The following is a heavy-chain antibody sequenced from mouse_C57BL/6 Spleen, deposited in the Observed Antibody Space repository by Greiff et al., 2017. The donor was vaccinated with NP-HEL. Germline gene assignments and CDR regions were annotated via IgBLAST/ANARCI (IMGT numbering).Heavy chain of an antibody. CDR2: ISYDGSN. Sequence: EESGPGLVKPSQSLSLTCSVTGYSITSGYYWNWIRQFPGNKLEWMGYISYDGSNNYNPSLKNRISITRDTSKNQFFLKLNSVTTEDTATYYCARDYYGSSLDYWGQGTTLTVSS. J-gene: IGHJ2*01. V-gene: IGHV3-6*01. CDR1: GYSITSGYY. D-gene: IGHD1-1*01. CDR3: ARDYYGSSLDY.